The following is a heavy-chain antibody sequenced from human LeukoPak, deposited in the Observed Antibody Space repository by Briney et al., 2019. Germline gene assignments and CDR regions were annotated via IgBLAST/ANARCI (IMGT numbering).Heavy chain of an antibody. V-gene: IGHV3-21*01. CDR1: GFTFSSYS. Sequence: NPGGSLRLSCAASGFTFSSYSMNWVRQAPGKGLEWVSSMDPSSYYIYYGDSVKGRSAISRDNAKNSLYLQINSLRAEDTAVYYCARVSGRLERQSDLDFWGQGTLVTVSS. D-gene: IGHD1-1*01. CDR3: ARVSGRLERQSDLDF. CDR2: MDPSSYYI. J-gene: IGHJ4*02.